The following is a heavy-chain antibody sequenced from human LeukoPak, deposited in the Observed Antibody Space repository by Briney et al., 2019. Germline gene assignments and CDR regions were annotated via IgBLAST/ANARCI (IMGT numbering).Heavy chain of an antibody. CDR3: ARQGAAASGRAFDY. CDR1: GGSLSYYY. CDR2: INRSGST. J-gene: IGHJ4*02. Sequence: PSETLSLTCAVYGGSLSYYYWSWIRQPPEKGLEWIGEINRSGSTNYNPSLKSRVTISVDTSKNQFSLKLSSVTAADTAVYYCARQGAAASGRAFDYWGQGTLVTVSS. D-gene: IGHD6-13*01. V-gene: IGHV4-34*01.